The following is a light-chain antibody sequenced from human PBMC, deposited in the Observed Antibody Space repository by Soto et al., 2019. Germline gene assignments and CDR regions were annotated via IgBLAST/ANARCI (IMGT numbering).Light chain of an antibody. V-gene: IGKV1-13*02. CDR2: DAS. Sequence: AIQLTKSPSSLSASVGDRVTITCRASQGISSALAWYQQKPGKAPKLLIYDASSLESGVPSRFSGSGSGTDFTLTISSLQTEDFATYYCQKFNRYPLTFGTGTKVDIK. J-gene: IGKJ3*01. CDR3: QKFNRYPLT. CDR1: QGISSA.